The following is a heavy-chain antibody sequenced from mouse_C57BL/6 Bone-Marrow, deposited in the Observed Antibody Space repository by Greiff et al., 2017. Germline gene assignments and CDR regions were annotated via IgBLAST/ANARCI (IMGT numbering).Heavy chain of an antibody. D-gene: IGHD1-1*01. CDR2: ISSGSSTI. J-gene: IGHJ1*03. Sequence: DVKLQESGGGLVKPGGSLKLSCAASGFTFSDYGMHWVRQAPEKGLEWVAYISSGSSTIYYADTVKGRFTISRDNAKNTLFLQMTSLRSEDTAMYYCATTVVAYWYFDVWGTGTTVTVSS. CDR1: GFTFSDYG. V-gene: IGHV5-17*01. CDR3: ATTVVAYWYFDV.